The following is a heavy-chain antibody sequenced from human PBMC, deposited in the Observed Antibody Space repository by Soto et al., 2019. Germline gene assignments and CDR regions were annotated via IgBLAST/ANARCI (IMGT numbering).Heavy chain of an antibody. Sequence: SETLSLTCAVSGGSISSGGYSWSWIRQPPGKGLEWIGYIPYSGSTYYNPSLKTRVTISLDTSKNQFSLKLSSVTAADTAVYYCARKYYYDSSGMDVWGQGTTVTVSS. V-gene: IGHV4-30-4*07. CDR3: ARKYYYDSSGMDV. J-gene: IGHJ6*02. CDR1: GGSISSGGYS. CDR2: IPYSGST. D-gene: IGHD3-22*01.